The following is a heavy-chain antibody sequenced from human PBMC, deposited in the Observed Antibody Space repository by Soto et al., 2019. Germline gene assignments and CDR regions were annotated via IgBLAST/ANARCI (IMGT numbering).Heavy chain of an antibody. D-gene: IGHD3-10*01. CDR1: GFTFSSYA. J-gene: IGHJ6*02. Sequence: RRLSCAASGFTFSSYAMSWVRQAPGKGLEWVSAISGSGGSTYYADSVKGRFTISRDNSKNTLYLQMNSLRAEDTAVYYCAKDTPTYYYGSAYYYYGMDVWGQGTTVTVSS. CDR2: ISGSGGST. V-gene: IGHV3-23*01. CDR3: AKDTPTYYYGSAYYYYGMDV.